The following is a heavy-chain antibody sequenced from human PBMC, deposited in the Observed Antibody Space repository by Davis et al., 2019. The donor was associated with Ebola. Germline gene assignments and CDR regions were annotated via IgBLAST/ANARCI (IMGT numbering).Heavy chain of an antibody. CDR1: GGSFSGYC. CDR3: ARAIGTYSGWFDP. CDR2: INDRGNT. D-gene: IGHD3-10*01. J-gene: IGHJ5*02. Sequence: SQTLSLTCSVHGGSFSGYCWNWIRQPPRKGLEWIGEINDRGNTNYNPSLKSRVTISVDKSKNQFSLNLTSVTAADTAGYYCARAIGTYSGWFDPWGQGNLVTVSS. V-gene: IGHV4-34*01.